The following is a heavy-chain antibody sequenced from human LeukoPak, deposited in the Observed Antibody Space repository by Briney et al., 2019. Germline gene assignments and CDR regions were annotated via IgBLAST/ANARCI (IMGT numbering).Heavy chain of an antibody. D-gene: IGHD3-10*01. V-gene: IGHV3-74*01. CDR2: INSDGINT. CDR1: GFTFSNYW. Sequence: GGSLRLSCAASGFTFSNYWMHWVRHAPGKGLVWVSRINSDGINTSYADSVKGRFTISRDNAKNTLNLQMNSLRAEDTAVYYCARSIHSAMDVWGKGTTVTISS. CDR3: ARSIHSAMDV. J-gene: IGHJ6*04.